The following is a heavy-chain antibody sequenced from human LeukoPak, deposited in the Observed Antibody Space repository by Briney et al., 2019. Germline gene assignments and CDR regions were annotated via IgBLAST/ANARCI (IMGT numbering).Heavy chain of an antibody. CDR3: ARINLEWPEDDY. J-gene: IGHJ4*02. V-gene: IGHV4-59*01. D-gene: IGHD3-3*01. CDR1: GGSISSYY. CDR2: IYYSGST. Sequence: PSETLSLTCTVSGGSISSYYWSWIRQPPGKGLEWIGYIYYSGSTNYNPSLKSRVTISVDTSKNQFSLKLSSVTAADTAVYYCARINLEWPEDDYWGQGTLVTVSS.